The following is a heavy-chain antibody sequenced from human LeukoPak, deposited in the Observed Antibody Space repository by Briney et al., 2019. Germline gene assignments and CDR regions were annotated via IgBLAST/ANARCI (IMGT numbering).Heavy chain of an antibody. CDR1: GGSISSYY. J-gene: IGHJ2*01. D-gene: IGHD2-8*01. Sequence: SETLSLICTVSGGSISSYYWSWIRQPPGKGLEWIGYIYYSGSTNYNPSLKSRVTISVDTSKNQFSLKLSSVTAADTAVYYCARGYCTNGVCYGGQKDWYFDLWGRGTLVTVSS. CDR3: ARGYCTNGVCYGGQKDWYFDL. CDR2: IYYSGST. V-gene: IGHV4-59*01.